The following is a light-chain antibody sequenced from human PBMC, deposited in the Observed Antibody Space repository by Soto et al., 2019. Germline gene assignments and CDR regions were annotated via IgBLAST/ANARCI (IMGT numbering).Light chain of an antibody. CDR1: QSVRSN. Sequence: EIVLTQSPATLSVSPGERATLSCRASQSVRSNLAWYQQKPGQAPRLLIYGASTGATGIPARFTGSGYGTELTLTISSLQSEDFGVYYCQQYNEWPRTFGHGTKVEIK. CDR3: QQYNEWPRT. J-gene: IGKJ1*01. V-gene: IGKV3-15*01. CDR2: GAS.